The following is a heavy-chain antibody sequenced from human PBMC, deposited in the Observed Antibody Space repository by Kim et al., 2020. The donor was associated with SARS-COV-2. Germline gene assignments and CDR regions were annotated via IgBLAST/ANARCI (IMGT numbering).Heavy chain of an antibody. CDR2: IYYSGSP. Sequence: SETLSLTCTVSGGSISSYYWSWIRQPPGMGLEWIGYIYYSGSPNYTPSLKSRVTISVDTSKNQFSLKLSSVTAADTAVYYCAKHLGYCSGGGCYEDVFDIWGQGTMVTVSS. CDR3: AKHLGYCSGGGCYEDVFDI. V-gene: IGHV4-59*08. D-gene: IGHD2-15*01. CDR1: GGSISSYY. J-gene: IGHJ3*02.